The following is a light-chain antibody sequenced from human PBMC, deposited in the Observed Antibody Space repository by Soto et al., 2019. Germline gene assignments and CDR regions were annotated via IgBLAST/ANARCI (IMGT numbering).Light chain of an antibody. CDR3: QQRSNWPPPLT. CDR1: QSVSSY. Sequence: EIVLTQSPATLSLSPGERATLSCRASQSVSSYLAWYQQKPGQAPRLLIYDASNRATGIPARFSGSGSGTDFTLTISSLEPEDFAVYYCQQRSNWPPPLTFGGGTMVEIK. J-gene: IGKJ4*01. CDR2: DAS. V-gene: IGKV3-11*01.